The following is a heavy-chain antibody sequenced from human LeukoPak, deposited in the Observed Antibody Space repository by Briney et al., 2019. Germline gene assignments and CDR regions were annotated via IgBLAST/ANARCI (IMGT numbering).Heavy chain of an antibody. V-gene: IGHV4-59*01. D-gene: IGHD3-10*01. CDR3: ARVKILDGSGRRNWFDP. CDR1: GGSISSYY. J-gene: IGHJ5*02. CDR2: IYYSGST. Sequence: PSETLSLTCTVSGGSISSYYWSWIRQPPGKGLEWIGYIYYSGSTNYNPSLKSRVTISVDTSKNQFSLKLSSVTAADTAVYYCARVKILDGSGRRNWFDPWGQGTLVTVSS.